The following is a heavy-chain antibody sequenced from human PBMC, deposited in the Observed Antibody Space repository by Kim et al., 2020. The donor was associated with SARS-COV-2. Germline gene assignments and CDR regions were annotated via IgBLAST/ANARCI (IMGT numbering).Heavy chain of an antibody. CDR2: ISGPAGST. V-gene: IGHV3-23*01. J-gene: IGHJ4*02. D-gene: IGHD3-10*01. Sequence: GGSLRLSCVASGFTFGSYAMSWVRQAPGKGLECVAAISGPAGSTYYADSVKGRFTISRDNSKNTLYLQMNSLRAEDTAVYYCAKDPGVIPYHYFDFWGQGTLVTVFS. CDR1: GFTFGSYA. CDR3: AKDPGVIPYHYFDF.